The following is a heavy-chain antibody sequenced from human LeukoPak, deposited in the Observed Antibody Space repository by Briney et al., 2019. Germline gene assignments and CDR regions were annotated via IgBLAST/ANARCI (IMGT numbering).Heavy chain of an antibody. V-gene: IGHV3-23*01. CDR1: GFTFSSYG. CDR2: ISGSGGST. J-gene: IGHJ3*02. CDR3: ARPRLEYCSGGSCFDAFDI. Sequence: GGSLRLSCAASGFTFSSYGMHWVRQAPGKGLEWVSTISGSGGSTYYADSVKGRFTISRDNSKNTLFLQMNSLTAEDTAIYSCARPRLEYCSGGSCFDAFDIWGQGTMVTVSS. D-gene: IGHD2-15*01.